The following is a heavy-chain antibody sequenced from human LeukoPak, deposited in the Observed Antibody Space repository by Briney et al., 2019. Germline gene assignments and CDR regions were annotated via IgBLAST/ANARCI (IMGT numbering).Heavy chain of an antibody. CDR3: ARSPDLIGAGTGAYYYYYMDV. D-gene: IGHD6-19*01. J-gene: IGHJ6*03. V-gene: IGHV1-18*01. CDR1: GYTFTSYG. CDR2: ISAYNGNT. Sequence: GASVKVSCKASGYTFTSYGISWVRQAPGQGLEWMGWISAYNGNTNYAQKLQGRVTMTTDTSTSTAYMELRSLRSDDTAVYYCARSPDLIGAGTGAYYYYYMDVWGKGTTVTVSS.